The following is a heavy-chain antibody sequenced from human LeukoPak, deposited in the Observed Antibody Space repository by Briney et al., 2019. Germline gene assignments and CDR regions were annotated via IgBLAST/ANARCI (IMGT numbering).Heavy chain of an antibody. CDR1: GGSISTSSYY. V-gene: IGHV4-61*01. J-gene: IGHJ4*02. CDR3: ARVDRGVFDY. D-gene: IGHD3-10*01. Sequence: SETLSLTCTVSGGSISTSSYYWSWIRQPPGKGLEWIGYIYYSGSTNYNPSLKSRVTISVDTSKNQFSLKLSSVTAADTAVYYCARVDRGVFDYWGQGTLVTVSS. CDR2: IYYSGST.